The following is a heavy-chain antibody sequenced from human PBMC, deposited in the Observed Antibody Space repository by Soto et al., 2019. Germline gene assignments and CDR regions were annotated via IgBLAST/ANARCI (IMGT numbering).Heavy chain of an antibody. CDR1: GFTFDDYA. Sequence: GGSLRLSCAASGFTFDDYAMHWVRQAPGKGLEWVSGISWNSGSIGYADSVKGRFTISRDNAKNSLYLQMNSLRAEDTALYYCAKPSDPYSSGWPHPFDYWGQGTLVTVSS. CDR2: ISWNSGSI. CDR3: AKPSDPYSSGWPHPFDY. D-gene: IGHD6-19*01. J-gene: IGHJ4*02. V-gene: IGHV3-9*01.